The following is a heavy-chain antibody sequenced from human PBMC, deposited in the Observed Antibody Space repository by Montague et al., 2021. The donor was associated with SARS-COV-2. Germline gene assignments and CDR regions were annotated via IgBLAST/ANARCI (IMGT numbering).Heavy chain of an antibody. V-gene: IGHV2-70*11. CDR2: XDWDDDK. CDR1: GFSLGTSGMC. CDR3: ARIRYDILTGYQTLFDY. D-gene: IGHD3-9*01. Sequence: PALVKPTQTLTLTCTFSGFSLGTSGMCVSWIRQPPGKALEWLARXDWDDDKYYSTSLKTRLTISKDTSKNQVVLTMTNMDPVDTATYYCARIRYDILTGYQTLFDYWGQGTLVTVSS. J-gene: IGHJ4*02.